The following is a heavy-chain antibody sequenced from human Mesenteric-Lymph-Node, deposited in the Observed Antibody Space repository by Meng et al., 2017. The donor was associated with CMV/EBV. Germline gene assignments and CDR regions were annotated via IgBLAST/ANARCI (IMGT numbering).Heavy chain of an antibody. D-gene: IGHD2-15*01. CDR3: TRDTPNCFDP. CDR2: ISGTGTTI. CDR1: GFTFSSYE. V-gene: IGHV3-48*03. J-gene: IGHJ5*02. Sequence: GGPLRLSCAASGFTFSSYEMNWVRQAPGKGLEWISYISGTGTTISYADSVKGRFTIPRDNADNSLYLQMNGLRAEDTAVYYCTRDTPNCFDPWGQGTLVTVSS.